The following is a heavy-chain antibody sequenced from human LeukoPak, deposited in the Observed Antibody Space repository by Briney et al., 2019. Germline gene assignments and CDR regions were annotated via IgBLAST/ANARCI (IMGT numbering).Heavy chain of an antibody. CDR1: GYSFTSYW. CDR2: IDPSDSYT. J-gene: IGHJ6*04. V-gene: IGHV5-10-1*01. Sequence: GEPLKISCKGSGYSFTSYWISWVRQMPGKGLEWMGRIDPSDSYTNYSPSFQGHVTISADKSISTAYLQWSSLKASDTAMYYCARTPKGGYPSDVWGKGTTVTVSS. D-gene: IGHD5-18*01. CDR3: ARTPKGGYPSDV.